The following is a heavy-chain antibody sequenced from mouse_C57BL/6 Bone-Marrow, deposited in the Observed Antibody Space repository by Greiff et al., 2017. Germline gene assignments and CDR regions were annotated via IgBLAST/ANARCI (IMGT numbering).Heavy chain of an antibody. J-gene: IGHJ3*01. V-gene: IGHV5-17*01. D-gene: IGHD2-12*01. CDR1: GFTFSDYG. CDR2: ISSGSSTI. Sequence: EVKLVESGGGLVKPGGSLKLSCAASGFTFSDYGMHWVRQAPEKGLEWVAYISSGSSTIYYAVTVKGRFTISRDNAKNTLFLQMTSLRSEGTAMYYCAGGDYNYEGAWFAYWGQGTLVTVSA. CDR3: AGGDYNYEGAWFAY.